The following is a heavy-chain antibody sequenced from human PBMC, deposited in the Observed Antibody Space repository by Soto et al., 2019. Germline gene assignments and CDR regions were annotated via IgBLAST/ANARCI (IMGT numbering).Heavy chain of an antibody. D-gene: IGHD5-12*01. Sequence: GGSLTLSCAASGFTFSDYYMSWIRQAPGKGLEWVSYISSSSSYTNYAVSVKSRITINPDTSKNQFSLQLNSVTPEDTAVYYCARDRRRWLQSYNWFDPWGQGTLVTVSS. J-gene: IGHJ5*02. CDR1: GFTFSDYY. V-gene: IGHV3-11*06. CDR2: ISSSSSYT. CDR3: ARDRRRWLQSYNWFDP.